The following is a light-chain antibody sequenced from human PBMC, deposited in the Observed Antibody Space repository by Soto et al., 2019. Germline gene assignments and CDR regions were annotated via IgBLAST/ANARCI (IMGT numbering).Light chain of an antibody. Sequence: EIVLTQSPGTLSLSPGESATLTCRASQGIGRYLAWFQQKPGKPPRLLIYDASTMATGIPGRFSGSGSGTDFTLTISSLEPEDFAFYCCNQHSNCPLTFGPGTKVDI. J-gene: IGKJ3*01. V-gene: IGKV3-11*01. CDR2: DAS. CDR1: QGIGRY. CDR3: NQHSNCPLT.